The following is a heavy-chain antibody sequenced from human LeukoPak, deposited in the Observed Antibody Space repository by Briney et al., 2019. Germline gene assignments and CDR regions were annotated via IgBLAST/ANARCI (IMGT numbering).Heavy chain of an antibody. CDR3: ARDSRSGYYDFWSGYYPRGYYYYYMDV. V-gene: IGHV4-31*03. CDR2: IYYSGST. D-gene: IGHD3-3*01. CDR1: GRSISSGGYY. J-gene: IGHJ6*03. Sequence: PSETLSLTCTVSGRSISSGGYYWRWLRQHPGKGLEWIGYIYYSGSTYYNPSLKSRVTISVDTSKNQFSLKLSSVTAADTAVYYCARDSRSGYYDFWSGYYPRGYYYYYMDVWGKGTTVTVSS.